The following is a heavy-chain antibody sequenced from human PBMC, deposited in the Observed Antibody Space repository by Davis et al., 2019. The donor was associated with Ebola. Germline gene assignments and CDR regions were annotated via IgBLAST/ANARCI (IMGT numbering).Heavy chain of an antibody. CDR2: INHSGST. V-gene: IGHV4-34*01. CDR1: GGSFSGYY. CDR3: ARKYYDILTGYYYYYYMDV. J-gene: IGHJ6*03. Sequence: PSETLSLTCAVYGGSFSGYYWSWIRQPPGKGLEWIGEINHSGSTNYNPSLKSRVTISVDTSKNQFSLKLSSVTAADTAVYYCARKYYDILTGYYYYYYMDVWGKGTTVTVSS. D-gene: IGHD3-9*01.